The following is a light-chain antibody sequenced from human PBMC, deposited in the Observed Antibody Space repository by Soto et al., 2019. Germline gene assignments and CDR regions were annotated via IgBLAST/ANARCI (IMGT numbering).Light chain of an antibody. CDR3: QQYNNWPPWT. CDR2: GAS. J-gene: IGKJ1*01. CDR1: QSVGIS. V-gene: IGKV3-15*01. Sequence: EMVLTQSPATLSVSPGERATLSGRASQSVGISLAWYQQKPGQAPRLLIYGASTRAASIPARFIGSGSGTEFTLTISSLQSEDFAVYYCQQYNNWPPWTFGQGTKVDI.